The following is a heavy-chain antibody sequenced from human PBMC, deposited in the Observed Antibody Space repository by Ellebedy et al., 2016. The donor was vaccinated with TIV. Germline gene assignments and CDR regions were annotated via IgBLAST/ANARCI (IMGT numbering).Heavy chain of an antibody. Sequence: GESLKISCAASGFTFSSYWMSWVRQAPGKGLEWVAKINQDGSDTNYVDSVKGRFTISRDNAKNSLYLQMNSLRAEDTAVYYCVTGIAVAGRKAFDIWGQGTMVTVSS. CDR2: INQDGSDT. CDR1: GFTFSSYW. D-gene: IGHD6-19*01. V-gene: IGHV3-7*03. CDR3: VTGIAVAGRKAFDI. J-gene: IGHJ3*02.